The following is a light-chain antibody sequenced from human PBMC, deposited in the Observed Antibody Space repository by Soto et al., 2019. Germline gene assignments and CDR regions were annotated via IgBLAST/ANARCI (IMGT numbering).Light chain of an antibody. Sequence: DIVLTQSPDSLAVSLGARATINCKSSQSVLSSSDSKNYLAWYQQKPGQPPKLLIYWASTRESGVPDRFSGSGSGTDFTLTISSLQAEDVATYYCQQYYSNPITFVQVTRLEIK. CDR2: WAS. J-gene: IGKJ5*01. CDR1: QSVLSSSDSKNY. V-gene: IGKV4-1*01. CDR3: QQYYSNPIT.